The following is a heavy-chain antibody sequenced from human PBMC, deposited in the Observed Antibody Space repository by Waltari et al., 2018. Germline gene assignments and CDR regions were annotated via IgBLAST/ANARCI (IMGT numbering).Heavy chain of an antibody. CDR2: IYSRGTT. J-gene: IGHJ4*02. CDR3: ASSGNHFGEYFDS. Sequence: QAQLPESGPGLVTSSETLPLPCTGSGVPTPPHYWSCVRQPAGKGLEWIGRIYSRGTTHYNPSLKSRLSMSSDTSKNQFSLKVTSVTAADTAVYYCASSGNHFGEYFDSWGQGAQVTV. V-gene: IGHV4-4*07. D-gene: IGHD1-26*01. CDR1: GVPTPPHY.